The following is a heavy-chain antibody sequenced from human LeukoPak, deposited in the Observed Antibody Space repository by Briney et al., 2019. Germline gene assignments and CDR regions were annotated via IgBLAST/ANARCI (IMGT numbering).Heavy chain of an antibody. V-gene: IGHV3-48*03. CDR3: ARDLLQSYRAFDS. CDR1: GFIFSTYE. J-gene: IGHJ5*01. CDR2: ISSGGSTI. D-gene: IGHD4-11*01. Sequence: GGSLRLSCAASGFIFSTYEMNWVRQAPGKGLEWVSYISSGGSTIFYADSVKGRFSISRDNAKNSLCLQMNSLRAEDTAVYYCARDLLQSYRAFDSWGQGTLVTVSS.